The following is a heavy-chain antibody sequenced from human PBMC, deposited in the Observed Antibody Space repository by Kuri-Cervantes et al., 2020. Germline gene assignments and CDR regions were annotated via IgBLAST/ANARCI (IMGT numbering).Heavy chain of an antibody. CDR2: INHSGST. D-gene: IGHD1-26*01. V-gene: IGHV4-34*01. CDR1: GGPFSGYY. Sequence: SETLSLTCAVYGGPFSGYYWSWIRQPPGKGLEWIGEINHSGSTNYNPSLKSRVTISVDTSKNQFSLKLSSVTAADTAVYYCARKLIVGSRDFDYWGQGTLVTVSS. CDR3: ARKLIVGSRDFDY. J-gene: IGHJ4*02.